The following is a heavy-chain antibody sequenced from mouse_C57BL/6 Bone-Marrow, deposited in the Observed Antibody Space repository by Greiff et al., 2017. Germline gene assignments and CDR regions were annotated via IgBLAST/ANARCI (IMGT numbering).Heavy chain of an antibody. CDR1: GFTFSSYG. J-gene: IGHJ2*01. V-gene: IGHV5-6*01. Sequence: EVKVVESGGDLVKPGGSLKLSCAASGFTFSSYGMSWVRQTPDQRLEWVATISSGGSYTYYPDSVKGRFTISRDNAKNTLYLQMSSLKSEDTAMYYCARQGVTTFYYFDYWGQGTTLTVSS. CDR2: ISSGGSYT. CDR3: ARQGVTTFYYFDY. D-gene: IGHD2-2*01.